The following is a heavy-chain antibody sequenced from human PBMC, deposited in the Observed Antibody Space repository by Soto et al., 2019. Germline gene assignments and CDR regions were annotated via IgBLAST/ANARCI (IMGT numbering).Heavy chain of an antibody. V-gene: IGHV4-31*03. CDR3: AKPPRGYNWYFDY. CDR1: GGSISSGDYY. CDR2: IYHRGST. J-gene: IGHJ4*02. Sequence: PSETLSLTCTVSGGSISSGDYYWNWIRPHPGKGLEWIGYIYHRGSTKYNPSLKNRVTISVDTSKNQISLKLSSLSAADTAVYYCAKPPRGYNWYFDYWGQGTQVTVSS. D-gene: IGHD5-18*01.